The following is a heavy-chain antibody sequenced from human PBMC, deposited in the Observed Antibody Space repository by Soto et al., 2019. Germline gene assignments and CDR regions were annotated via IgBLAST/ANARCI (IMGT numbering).Heavy chain of an antibody. D-gene: IGHD6-6*01. J-gene: IGHJ6*02. CDR2: IIPIFGTA. CDR1: GGTFSSYA. V-gene: IGHV1-69*13. Sequence: SVKVSCKASGGTFSSYAISWVRQAPGQGLEWMGGIIPIFGTANYAQKFQGRVTITADESTSTAYMELSSLRSEDTAVYHCARRPLLGSSSSGMDVWGQGTTVTVSS. CDR3: ARRPLLGSSSSGMDV.